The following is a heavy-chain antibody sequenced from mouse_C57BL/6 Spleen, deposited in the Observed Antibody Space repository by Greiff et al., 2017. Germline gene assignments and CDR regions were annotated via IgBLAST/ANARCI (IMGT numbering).Heavy chain of an antibody. CDR2: LYPRDGST. Sequence: QVQLQQSGPELVKPGASVKLSCKASGYTFTSYDINWVKQRPGQGLEWIGWLYPRDGSTKYNEKFKGKATLTVDPSSSTAYMELHSLTSEDSAVDFCARSGGLITTVVADWYFDVWGTGTTVTVSS. V-gene: IGHV1-85*01. D-gene: IGHD1-1*01. CDR1: GYTFTSYD. J-gene: IGHJ1*03. CDR3: ARSGGLITTVVADWYFDV.